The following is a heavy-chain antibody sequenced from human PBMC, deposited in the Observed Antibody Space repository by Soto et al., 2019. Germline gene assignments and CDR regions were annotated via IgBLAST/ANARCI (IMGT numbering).Heavy chain of an antibody. CDR1: GYSLARHA. D-gene: IGHD1-26*01. Sequence: ASEKVPCKASGYSLARHAMHWVRQAPGQRLEWMGWINAGIGDTQYSQKFQGRVTITRDTSASTAYMELSSLRSEDTAVYYCARDDSGFSGSHYIDYFNYWG. CDR2: INAGIGDT. V-gene: IGHV1-3*01. J-gene: IGHJ4*01. CDR3: ARDDSGFSGSHYIDYFNY.